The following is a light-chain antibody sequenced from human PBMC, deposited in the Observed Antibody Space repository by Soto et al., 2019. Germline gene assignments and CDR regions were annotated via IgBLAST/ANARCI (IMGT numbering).Light chain of an antibody. CDR1: QSVSSNY. V-gene: IGKV3-20*01. J-gene: IGKJ1*01. CDR3: QQYGTSPTWT. CDR2: GAS. Sequence: EIVLTQSPSTLSLSPGERATLSCRAIQSVSSNYLAWYQQKPGQAPRLLIYGASSRATGIPDRFSGTGSGTDFTLTISSLEPEDFAVYYCQQYGTSPTWTFGQGTKVDIK.